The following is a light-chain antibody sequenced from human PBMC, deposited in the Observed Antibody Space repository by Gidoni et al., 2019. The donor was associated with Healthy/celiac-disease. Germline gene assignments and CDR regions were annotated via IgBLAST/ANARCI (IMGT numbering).Light chain of an antibody. Sequence: EIVLTQSPGTLSLSPGERATLSCRASQSVSSSYLAWYQQKPGQAPSLLIYGASSRATGIPDFTLTISRLEPEDFAVYYCQQYGSSPGTFGGGTKVRSN. V-gene: IGKV3-20*01. CDR3: QQYGSSPGT. CDR1: QSVSSSY. CDR2: GAS. J-gene: IGKJ4*01.